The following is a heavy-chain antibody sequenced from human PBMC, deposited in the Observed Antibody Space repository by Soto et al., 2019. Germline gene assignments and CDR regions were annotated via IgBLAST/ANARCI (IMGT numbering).Heavy chain of an antibody. J-gene: IGHJ6*02. Sequence: QVVLVQSGAEVKEPGASVKVSCKLSGDTFTRYTISWVRQAPGHGLEWMGGNTPAYGTASYAQNFQDRDPLSTDTSKTTAYMELSSLQSDDTALYNYAGRRFETYTDLYHTPRLEVWGQRNTIT. D-gene: IGHD5-12*01. CDR2: NTPAYGTA. CDR3: AGRRFETYTDLYHTPRLEV. V-gene: IGHV1-69*06. CDR1: GDTFTRYT.